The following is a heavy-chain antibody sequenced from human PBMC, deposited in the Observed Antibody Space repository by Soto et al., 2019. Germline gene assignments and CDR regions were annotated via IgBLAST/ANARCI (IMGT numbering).Heavy chain of an antibody. CDR2: IPSDGSKK. Sequence: QVQLVESGGGVVQPGRSLRLSCVASGFTFSNNGIPWVRQAPGKGLGWVGVIPSDGSKKYSADSVKGRFTISRDNSKNTLYLQMNSLSAEDTAVYYCARELYGGSSRFDYWGQGTLVTVSS. CDR1: GFTFSNNG. D-gene: IGHD2-15*01. V-gene: IGHV3-30*03. CDR3: ARELYGGSSRFDY. J-gene: IGHJ4*02.